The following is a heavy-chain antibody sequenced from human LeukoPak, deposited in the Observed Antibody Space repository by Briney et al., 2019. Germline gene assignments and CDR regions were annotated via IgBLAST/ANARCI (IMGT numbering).Heavy chain of an antibody. D-gene: IGHD6-13*01. Sequence: SETLSLTCTVSGDSVRSYYWSWIRQPPGQGLEWLGHINDRGSTNYNPSLQGRVTTSIDTSKNQFSLKVNSVTAADTAVYYCVRDSRYGSGWFEDGLDFWGQGTTVTVPS. CDR3: VRDSRYGSGWFEDGLDF. CDR1: GDSVRSYY. J-gene: IGHJ6*02. V-gene: IGHV4-59*02. CDR2: INDRGST.